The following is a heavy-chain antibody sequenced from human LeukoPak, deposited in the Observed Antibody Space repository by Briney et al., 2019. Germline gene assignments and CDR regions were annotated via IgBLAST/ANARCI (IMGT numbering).Heavy chain of an antibody. J-gene: IGHJ5*02. V-gene: IGHV1-8*03. Sequence: ASVKVSCKASVYIFTSYDINWVRQATGQGLEWMGWMSPNSGNTGYAQKFQGRVTITRNTSISTAYMELSSLRSEDTAVYYCVRVHSSSWYGEVTWFDPWGQGTLVTVPS. CDR1: VYIFTSYD. D-gene: IGHD6-13*01. CDR2: MSPNSGNT. CDR3: VRVHSSSWYGEVTWFDP.